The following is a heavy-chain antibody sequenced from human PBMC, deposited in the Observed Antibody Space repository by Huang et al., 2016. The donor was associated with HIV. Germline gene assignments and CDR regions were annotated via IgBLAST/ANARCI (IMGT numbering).Heavy chain of an antibody. V-gene: IGHV4-39*02. D-gene: IGHD2-2*03. CDR1: GTSMPSGTFS. J-gene: IGHJ6*02. Sequence: QLRESGPGLVTPSETLSLTCSASGTSMPSGTFSWGWFRPPPGRGLEWIGSVYFLGNTYYNPSLKSRVTISIEKANKQYSMRLTSVTAADTAVYFCAREVRSVDTDRPDGYYYRGLDVWGQGTTVIVSS. CDR3: AREVRSVDTDRPDGYYYRGLDV. CDR2: VYFLGNT.